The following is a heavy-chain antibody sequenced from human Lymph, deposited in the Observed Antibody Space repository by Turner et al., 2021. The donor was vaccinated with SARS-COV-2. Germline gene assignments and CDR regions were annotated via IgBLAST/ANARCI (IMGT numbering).Heavy chain of an antibody. Sequence: QVQLQESGPRLVKPLETLSLTCPVSGGSMNSNYWSWIRQPPGKRLEWIGYIYYRGSTNYNPDLESRVTISVDTSRNHFSLNLTSVTAADTAIYYCARETVNNWVDPWGQGTLVTVSS. CDR3: ARETVNNWVDP. CDR2: IYYRGST. J-gene: IGHJ5*02. V-gene: IGHV4-59*01. CDR1: GGSMNSNY. D-gene: IGHD2-21*02.